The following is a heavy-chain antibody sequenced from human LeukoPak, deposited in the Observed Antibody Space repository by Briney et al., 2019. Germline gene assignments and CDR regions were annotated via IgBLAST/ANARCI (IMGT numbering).Heavy chain of an antibody. CDR1: GFTFSSYA. CDR3: AKDRRSGSYTRTYFDY. CDR2: ISGSGGST. D-gene: IGHD1-26*01. J-gene: IGHJ4*02. V-gene: IGHV3-23*01. Sequence: AGGSLRLSCAASGFTFSSYAMSWVRQAPGKGLEWVSAISGSGGSTYYADSVKGRFTISRDNSKNTLYLQMNSLRAEDTAVYYCAKDRRSGSYTRTYFDYWGQGTLVTVSS.